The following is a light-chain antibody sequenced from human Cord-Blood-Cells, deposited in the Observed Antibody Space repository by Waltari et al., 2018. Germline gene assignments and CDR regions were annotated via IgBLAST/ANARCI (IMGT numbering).Light chain of an antibody. V-gene: IGKV1-5*03. J-gene: IGKJ4*01. CDR2: KAS. CDR3: QQYNSYPLT. Sequence: DLQMTQSPSTLSPSVGDRITITCRASQSISSWLAWYQQKPGKAPKLLIYKASSLESGVPSRFSGSGSGTEFTLTISSLQPDDFATYYCQQYNSYPLTFGGGTKVEIK. CDR1: QSISSW.